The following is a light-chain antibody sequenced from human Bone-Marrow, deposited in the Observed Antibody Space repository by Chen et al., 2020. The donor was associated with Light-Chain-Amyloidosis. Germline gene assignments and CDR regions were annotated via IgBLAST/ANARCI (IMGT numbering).Light chain of an antibody. Sequence: EIVLTQSPGTLSLSPGEGANLSCRASQTISSNYLTWYQQKFGQAPRLLIYGSSSRATGIPDRFTGSGSGTDFHLTIHRLEPEDFAIYYCQQYGTSPLTFGGGTKVEIK. CDR2: GSS. CDR1: QTISSNY. J-gene: IGKJ4*01. CDR3: QQYGTSPLT. V-gene: IGKV3-20*01.